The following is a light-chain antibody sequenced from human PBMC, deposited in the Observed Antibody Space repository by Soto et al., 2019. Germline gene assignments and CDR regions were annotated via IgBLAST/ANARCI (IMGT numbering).Light chain of an antibody. V-gene: IGKV1-5*03. CDR3: QQYNSYSLT. CDR1: QSISSW. J-gene: IGKJ1*01. CDR2: QAS. Sequence: DIQMTQAPSSVSASVGDRVTITCRASQSISSWLAWYQQKPGKAPRLLIYQASSLETEVPSRFSGSGSGTEFTLTISSLQPGDFATYYCQQYNSYSLTFGQGTKVDIK.